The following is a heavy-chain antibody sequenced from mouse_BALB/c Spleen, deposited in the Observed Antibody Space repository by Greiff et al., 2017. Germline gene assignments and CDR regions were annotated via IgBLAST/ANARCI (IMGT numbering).Heavy chain of an antibody. CDR1: GFTFSDYY. J-gene: IGHJ1*01. CDR3: ARGNSLWYFDV. V-gene: IGHV5-4*02. Sequence: EVQLVESGGGLVKPGGSLKLSCAASGFTFSDYYMYWVRQTPEKRLEWVATISDGGSYTYYPDSVKGRFTISRDNAKNNLYLQMSSLKSEDTAMYYCARGNSLWYFDVWGAGTTVTVSS. CDR2: ISDGGSYT.